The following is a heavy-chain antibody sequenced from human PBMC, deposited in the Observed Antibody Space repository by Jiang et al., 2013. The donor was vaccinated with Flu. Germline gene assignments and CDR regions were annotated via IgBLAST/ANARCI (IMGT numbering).Heavy chain of an antibody. D-gene: IGHD1-26*01. V-gene: IGHV1-69*04. CDR1: GGTFSSYT. CDR2: IIPILGIA. Sequence: GAEVKKPGSSVKVSCKASGGTFSSYTISWVRQAPGQGLEWMGRIIPILGIANYAQKFQGRVTITADKSTSTAYMELSSLRSEDTAVYYCARDSTGMEGGATPYYFDYWGQGTLVTVSS. J-gene: IGHJ4*02. CDR3: ARDSTGMEGGATPYYFDY.